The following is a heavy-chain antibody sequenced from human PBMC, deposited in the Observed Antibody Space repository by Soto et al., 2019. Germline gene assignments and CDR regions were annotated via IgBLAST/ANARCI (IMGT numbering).Heavy chain of an antibody. D-gene: IGHD3-22*01. Sequence: TLSLTCTVSGGSISSYYWSWIRQPPGKGLEWIGYIYYSGSTNYNPSLKSRVTISVDTSKNQFSLKLSSVTAADTAVYYCARDSTYYDSSGYGKNWFDPWGQGTLVTAPQ. CDR3: ARDSTYYDSSGYGKNWFDP. CDR1: GGSISSYY. CDR2: IYYSGST. J-gene: IGHJ5*02. V-gene: IGHV4-59*01.